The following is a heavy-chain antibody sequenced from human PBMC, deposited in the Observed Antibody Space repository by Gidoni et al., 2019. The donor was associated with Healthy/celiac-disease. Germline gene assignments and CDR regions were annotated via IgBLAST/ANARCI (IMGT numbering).Heavy chain of an antibody. CDR3: ASDGETYYSASCCYY. D-gene: IGHD3-22*01. Sequence: QVQQVQSGAEVKKPGSSVKGSCRASGGTFRSYASSWVRQAPGQGLEWMGRIIPILGIANSAHKFQGSVTITAAKSTSTAYMELSSLRSEATAVYYCASDGETYYSASCCYYWGQGTLVTVSS. V-gene: IGHV1-69*04. CDR1: GGTFRSYA. J-gene: IGHJ4*02. CDR2: IIPILGIA.